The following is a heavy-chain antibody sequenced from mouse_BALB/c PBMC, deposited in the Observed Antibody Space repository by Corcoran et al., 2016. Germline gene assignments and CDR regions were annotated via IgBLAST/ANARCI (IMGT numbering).Heavy chain of an antibody. J-gene: IGHJ4*01. V-gene: IGHV9-3-1*01. CDR2: INTYTGEP. CDR3: GRDPLRYCAMDY. Sequence: QIQLVQSGPALKKPGETVKISCKASGYTFTNYGMNWVKQAPGKGLKWMGWINTYTGEPTYADDFKGRFAFSLETSASTAYLQINNLKNEDTATYFCGRDPLRYCAMDYWGQGTSATVSS. D-gene: IGHD6-1*01. CDR1: GYTFTNYG.